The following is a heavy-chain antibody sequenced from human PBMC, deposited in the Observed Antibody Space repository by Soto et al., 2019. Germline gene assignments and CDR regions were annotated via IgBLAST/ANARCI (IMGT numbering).Heavy chain of an antibody. D-gene: IGHD6-13*01. CDR3: ARGRSSSWYFGVY. CDR2: MNPNSVNT. J-gene: IGHJ4*02. V-gene: IGHV1-8*01. CDR1: GYTFTSSD. Sequence: ASVNVACKASGYTFTSSDINLVRQATGQGLEWMGWMNPNSVNTGYAQKYQGRVSMTRNTSISTAYMELSSLRSEDTAVYYCARGRSSSWYFGVYWGQGTLVTVSS.